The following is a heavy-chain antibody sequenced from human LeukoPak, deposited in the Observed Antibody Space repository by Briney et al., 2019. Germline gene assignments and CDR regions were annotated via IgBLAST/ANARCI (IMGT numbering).Heavy chain of an antibody. J-gene: IGHJ4*02. Sequence: AASVKVSCKASGYTFTSYYMHWVRQAPGQGLEWMGIINPSGGSTSYAQKFQGRVTMTRDTSTSTVYMELSSLRSEDTAVYYCARVRESSSSWSPYYFDYWGQGTLVTVSS. CDR2: INPSGGST. V-gene: IGHV1-46*01. D-gene: IGHD6-13*01. CDR3: ARVRESSSSWSPYYFDY. CDR1: GYTFTSYY.